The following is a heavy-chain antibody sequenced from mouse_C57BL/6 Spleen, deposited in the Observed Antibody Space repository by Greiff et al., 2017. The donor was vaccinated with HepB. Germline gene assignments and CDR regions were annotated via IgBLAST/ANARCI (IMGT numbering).Heavy chain of an antibody. CDR3: ARLNYYGIPYYFDY. J-gene: IGHJ2*01. CDR1: GFSLSTFGMG. V-gene: IGHV8-8*01. CDR2: IWWDDDK. Sequence: QVTLKESGPGILQPSQTLSLTCSFSGFSLSTFGMGVGWIRQPSGKGLEWLAHIWWDDDKYYNPALKSRLTISKDTSKNQVFLKIANVDTADTATYYCARLNYYGIPYYFDYWGQGTTLTVSS. D-gene: IGHD1-1*01.